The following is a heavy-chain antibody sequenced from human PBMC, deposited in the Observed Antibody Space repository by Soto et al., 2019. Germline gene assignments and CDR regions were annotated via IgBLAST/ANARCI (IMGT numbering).Heavy chain of an antibody. CDR3: TTYCSSTSCDSYYYHTMDV. CDR2: IKSKIDGGTT. J-gene: IGHJ6*02. Sequence: EVQLVESGGGLVKPGGSLRLSCAASGITFSQAWMNWVRQAPGKGLEWVGRIKSKIDGGTTDYAAPVNGRFTISRDESKNTLYLQMNSLKTEDTAVYYCTTYCSSTSCDSYYYHTMDVWGQGTTVTVSS. D-gene: IGHD2-2*01. V-gene: IGHV3-15*07. CDR1: GITFSQAW.